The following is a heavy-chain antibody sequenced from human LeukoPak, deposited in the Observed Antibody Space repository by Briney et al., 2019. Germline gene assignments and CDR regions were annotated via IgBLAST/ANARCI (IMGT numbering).Heavy chain of an antibody. CDR1: GFTFSSYW. D-gene: IGHD3-22*01. V-gene: IGHV3-7*01. CDR2: IKQDGSEK. Sequence: GGSLRLSCAASGFTFSSYWMSWVRQAPGKGLEWVANIKQDGSEKYYVDSVKGRFTISRDNAKNSLYLQMNSLRAEDTAVYYCARTGEYYYDSSGYYVGCYYFDYWGQGTLVTVSS. CDR3: ARTGEYYYDSSGYYVGCYYFDY. J-gene: IGHJ4*02.